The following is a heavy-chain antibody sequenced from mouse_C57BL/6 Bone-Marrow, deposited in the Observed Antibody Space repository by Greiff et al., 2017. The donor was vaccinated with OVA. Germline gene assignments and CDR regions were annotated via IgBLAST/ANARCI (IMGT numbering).Heavy chain of an antibody. J-gene: IGHJ3*01. Sequence: EVQRVESGGGLVKPGGSLKLSCAASGFTFSSYAMSWVRQTPEKRLEWVATISDGGSYTYYPDNVKGRFTISRDNAKNNLYLQMSHLKSEDTAMYYCARDPSTTVVARGFAYWGQGTLVTVSA. V-gene: IGHV5-4*01. D-gene: IGHD1-1*01. CDR3: ARDPSTTVVARGFAY. CDR1: GFTFSSYA. CDR2: ISDGGSYT.